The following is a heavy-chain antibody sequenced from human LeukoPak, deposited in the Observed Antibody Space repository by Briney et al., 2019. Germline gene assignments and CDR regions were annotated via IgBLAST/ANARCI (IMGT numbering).Heavy chain of an antibody. D-gene: IGHD6-13*01. Sequence: ASVKVSCKASGYTFTNYGISWVRQAPGQGLEWMGWISVYNGYTEYAQKLQGRVTMTTDTSTSTAYMELGSLRCDDTAVYYCAKNGSSYCDNWGQGTLVTVSS. J-gene: IGHJ4*02. V-gene: IGHV1-18*01. CDR3: AKNGSSYCDN. CDR2: ISVYNGYT. CDR1: GYTFTNYG.